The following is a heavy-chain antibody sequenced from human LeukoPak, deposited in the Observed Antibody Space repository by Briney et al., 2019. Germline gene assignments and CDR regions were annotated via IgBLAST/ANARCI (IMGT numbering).Heavy chain of an antibody. CDR3: ARDLPYYDFWSGYYARYYYGMDV. CDR1: GGSISSYY. J-gene: IGHJ6*02. CDR2: IYTSGST. Sequence: SETLSLTCTVSGGSISSYYWSWIRQPPGKGLEWIGRIYTSGSTNYNPSLKSRVTMSVDTSKNQFSLKLSSVTAADTAVYYCARDLPYYDFWSGYYARYYYGMDVWGQGTTVTVSS. D-gene: IGHD3-3*01. V-gene: IGHV4-4*07.